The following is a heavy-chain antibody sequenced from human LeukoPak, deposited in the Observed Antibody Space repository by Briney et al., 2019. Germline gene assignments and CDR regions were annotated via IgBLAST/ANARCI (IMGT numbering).Heavy chain of an antibody. V-gene: IGHV1-3*01. CDR2: INAGNGNT. CDR3: ARSNYDILTGYAYGMDV. CDR1: GYTFTSYA. Sequence: ASVKVSCKASGYTFTSYAMHWVRQAPGQRLEWMGWINAGNGNTKYSQKFQGRVTITRDTSASTAYMELSSLRSEDTAVYHCARSNYDILTGYAYGMDVWGQGTTVTVSS. D-gene: IGHD3-9*01. J-gene: IGHJ6*02.